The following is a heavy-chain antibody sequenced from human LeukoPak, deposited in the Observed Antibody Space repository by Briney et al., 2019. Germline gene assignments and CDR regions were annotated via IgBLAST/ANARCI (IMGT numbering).Heavy chain of an antibody. CDR2: ISSSSSYI. J-gene: IGHJ4*02. CDR3: ARGMVRGVLNY. Sequence: GGSLRLSCAASGFTFSSYSMNWVRQAPGKGLEWVSSISSSSSYIYYADSVRGRFTVSRDNAKNSLSLQMNSLRAEETAVYYWARGMVRGVLNYWGQGTLVTVSS. D-gene: IGHD3-10*01. CDR1: GFTFSSYS. V-gene: IGHV3-21*01.